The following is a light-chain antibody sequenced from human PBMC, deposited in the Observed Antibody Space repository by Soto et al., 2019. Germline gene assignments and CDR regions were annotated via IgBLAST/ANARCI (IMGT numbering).Light chain of an antibody. CDR3: QQFDNLPFT. Sequence: DIQMTQSPSSLSASVGDRVTIICQASQDMNNYLNWYQQKPGKAPKLLIYDSSNLEIGVPSRFSGSGYGTLFSFTISSLQPEDIATYYCQQFDNLPFTFGQGTRLEIK. CDR2: DSS. CDR1: QDMNNY. V-gene: IGKV1-33*01. J-gene: IGKJ5*01.